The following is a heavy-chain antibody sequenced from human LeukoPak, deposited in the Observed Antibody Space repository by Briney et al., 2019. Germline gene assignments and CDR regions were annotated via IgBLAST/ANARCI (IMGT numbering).Heavy chain of an antibody. J-gene: IGHJ3*02. V-gene: IGHV1-2*02. Sequence: ASVKVSCKASGYTFSDNYMHWVRQAPGQGLEWMGWINPNSGGTNYAQNFQGRVTMTRDTSISTAYMELSRLRSDDTAVCYCARVYWNSRAFDIWGQGTMVTVSS. CDR3: ARVYWNSRAFDI. CDR2: INPNSGGT. CDR1: GYTFSDNY. D-gene: IGHD1-7*01.